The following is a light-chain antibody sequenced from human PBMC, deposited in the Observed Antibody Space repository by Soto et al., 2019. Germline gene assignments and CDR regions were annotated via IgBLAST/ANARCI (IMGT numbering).Light chain of an antibody. V-gene: IGLV1-40*01. J-gene: IGLJ2*01. Sequence: QSVLTQPPSVSGAPGQRVTISCTGSSSNIGAGYDVHWYQQFPGVAPKLLIYDNSNRPSGVPDRFSGSKSGTSASLVITGLQAEDEADYYCQSYDSSLSGFVVFGGGTKLTVL. CDR1: SSNIGAGYD. CDR3: QSYDSSLSGFVV. CDR2: DNS.